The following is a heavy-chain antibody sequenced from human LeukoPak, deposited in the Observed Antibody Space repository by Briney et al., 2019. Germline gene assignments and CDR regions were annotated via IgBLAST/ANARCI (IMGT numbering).Heavy chain of an antibody. CDR1: GFTFSSYE. Sequence: GGSLRLSCAASGFTFSSYEMNWVRQAPGKGLEWVANIKQDGSEKYYVDSVKGRFTISRDNAKNSLYLQMNSLRAEDTAVYYCARDPRSYFYCSSTSCYLDYWGQGTLVTVSS. CDR2: IKQDGSEK. D-gene: IGHD2-2*01. V-gene: IGHV3-7*01. J-gene: IGHJ4*02. CDR3: ARDPRSYFYCSSTSCYLDY.